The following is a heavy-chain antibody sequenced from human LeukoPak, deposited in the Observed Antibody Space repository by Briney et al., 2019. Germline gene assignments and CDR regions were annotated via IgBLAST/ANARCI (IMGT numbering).Heavy chain of an antibody. CDR2: IIPSLGIA. D-gene: IGHD3-3*01. CDR1: GGTFSSYA. Sequence: ASVKVSCKASGGTFSSYAISWVRQAPGQGLEWMGRIIPSLGIANYAQKFQGRVTITADKSTSTAYMELSSQRSEDIDVYYCARGPNHDFWSGRKKDNWFDPWGQGTLVTVSS. V-gene: IGHV1-69*04. J-gene: IGHJ5*02. CDR3: ARGPNHDFWSGRKKDNWFDP.